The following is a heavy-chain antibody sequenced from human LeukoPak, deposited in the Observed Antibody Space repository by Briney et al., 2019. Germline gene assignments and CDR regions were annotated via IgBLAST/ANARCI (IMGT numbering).Heavy chain of an antibody. J-gene: IGHJ5*02. Sequence: GGSLRISCAASGFTFSSYAMSWVRQAPGKGLEWVSAISGSGGSTYYADSVKGRFTISRDNSKNTLYLQMNSLRAEDTAVYYCAKDYDYDFWSGNWFDPWGQGTLVTVSS. V-gene: IGHV3-23*01. CDR3: AKDYDYDFWSGNWFDP. CDR2: ISGSGGST. CDR1: GFTFSSYA. D-gene: IGHD3-3*01.